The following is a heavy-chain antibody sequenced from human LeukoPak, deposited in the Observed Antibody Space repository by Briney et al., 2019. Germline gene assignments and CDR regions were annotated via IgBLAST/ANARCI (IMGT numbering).Heavy chain of an antibody. CDR2: IRYDGSNK. D-gene: IGHD2-15*01. J-gene: IGHJ4*02. Sequence: GGSLRLSCAASGFTFSSYGMHWVRQAPGKGLEWVAFIRYDGSNKYYADSVKGRFTISRDNSKNTLYLQMNSLRAEDTAVYYCAREGLLLLFGDYWGQGTLVTVSS. CDR3: AREGLLLLFGDY. CDR1: GFTFSSYG. V-gene: IGHV3-30*02.